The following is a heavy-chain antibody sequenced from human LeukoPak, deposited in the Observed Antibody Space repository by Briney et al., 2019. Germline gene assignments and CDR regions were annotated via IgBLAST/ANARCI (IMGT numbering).Heavy chain of an antibody. CDR3: ARVQGVGDDYNVYYFDY. J-gene: IGHJ4*02. Sequence: GGSLRLSCAASGFTFSSYALHWVRQAPGKGLEWVAVISYDGSNKYYADSVKGRFTISRDNSKNTLYLQMNSQRPEDTAVYYCARVQGVGDDYNVYYFDYWGQGTLVSVSS. CDR2: ISYDGSNK. CDR1: GFTFSSYA. V-gene: IGHV3-30*04. D-gene: IGHD5-24*01.